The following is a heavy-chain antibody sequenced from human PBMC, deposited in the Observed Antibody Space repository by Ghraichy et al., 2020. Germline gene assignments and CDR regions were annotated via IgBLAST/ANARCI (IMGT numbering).Heavy chain of an antibody. CDR1: GFTFSSYA. J-gene: IGHJ4*02. V-gene: IGHV3-23*01. CDR3: AKDWGLGYCSGGSCYSGHNMIN. D-gene: IGHD2-15*01. CDR2: ISGSGGST. Sequence: GGSLRLSCAASGFTFSSYAMSWVRQAPGKGLEWVSAISGSGGSTYYADSVKGRFTISRDNSKNTLYLQMNSLRAEDTAVYYCAKDWGLGYCSGGSCYSGHNMINWGQGTLVTVSS.